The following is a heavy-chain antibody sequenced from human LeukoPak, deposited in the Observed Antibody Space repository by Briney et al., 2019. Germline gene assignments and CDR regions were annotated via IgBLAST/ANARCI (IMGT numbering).Heavy chain of an antibody. CDR2: INHSGST. CDR3: ARVTVTNDY. J-gene: IGHJ4*02. V-gene: IGHV4-34*01. CDR1: GGSFSGYY. Sequence: SETLSLTCAVYGGSFSGYYWSWIRQPPGKGLEWIGEINHSGSTNYNPSLKSRVTISVDTSKNQFSLKLSSVTAADTAVYYCARVTVTNDYWGQGTVVTVSS. D-gene: IGHD4-11*01.